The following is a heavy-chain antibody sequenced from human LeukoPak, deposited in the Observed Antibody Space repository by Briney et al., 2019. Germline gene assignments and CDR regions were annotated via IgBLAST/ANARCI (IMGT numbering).Heavy chain of an antibody. CDR1: GYSFTTYW. V-gene: IGHV5-51*01. Sequence: GESPKISCKGSGYSFTTYWIGWVRQMPGKGLEWMGIIYPGDSDTRYSPSFQGQVTISADKSFSTAYLQWSSLKASDTAMYYCARRGIAVAGTPAEYFHHWGQGTLVIVSS. CDR2: IYPGDSDT. J-gene: IGHJ1*01. D-gene: IGHD6-19*01. CDR3: ARRGIAVAGTPAEYFHH.